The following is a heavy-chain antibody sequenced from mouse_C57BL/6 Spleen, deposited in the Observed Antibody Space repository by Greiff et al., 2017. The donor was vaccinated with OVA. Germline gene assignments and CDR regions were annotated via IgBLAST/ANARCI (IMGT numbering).Heavy chain of an antibody. D-gene: IGHD1-1*01. CDR3: ARQGYGSYFDY. CDR1: GFTFSSYG. CDR2: ISSGGSYT. V-gene: IGHV5-6*01. J-gene: IGHJ2*01. Sequence: EVNVVESGGDLVKPGGSLKLSCAASGFTFSSYGMSWVRQTPDKRLEWVATISSGGSYTYYPDSVTGRFTISRDNAKNTLYLQMSSLKSEDTAMYYCARQGYGSYFDYWGQGTTLTVSS.